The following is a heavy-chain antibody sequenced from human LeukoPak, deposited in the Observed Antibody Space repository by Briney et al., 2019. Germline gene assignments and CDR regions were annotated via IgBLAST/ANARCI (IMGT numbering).Heavy chain of an antibody. CDR3: ATTGYCSSTSCYLFDY. J-gene: IGHJ4*02. V-gene: IGHV1-24*01. Sequence: ASVKVSCKVSGYTLTELSMHWMRQAPGKGLEWMGGFDPEDGETIYAQKFQGRVTMTEDTSTDTAYMELSSLRSEDTAVYYCATTGYCSSTSCYLFDYWGQGTLVTVSS. D-gene: IGHD2-2*01. CDR1: GYTLTELS. CDR2: FDPEDGET.